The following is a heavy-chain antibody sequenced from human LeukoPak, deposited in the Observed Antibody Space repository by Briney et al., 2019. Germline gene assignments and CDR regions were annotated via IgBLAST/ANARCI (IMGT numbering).Heavy chain of an antibody. CDR3: ARDADLGATIIGAFDI. V-gene: IGHV3-7*01. CDR2: INQDGSEK. D-gene: IGHD5-24*01. CDR1: GFTFSRYW. Sequence: PGGSLRLXCAASGFTFSRYWMSWVRQAPGKGLEWVANINQDGSEKYYVDSVKGRFTISRDNAKNSLYLQMNSLRAEETAVYYCARDADLGATIIGAFDIWGQGTMVTVSS. J-gene: IGHJ3*02.